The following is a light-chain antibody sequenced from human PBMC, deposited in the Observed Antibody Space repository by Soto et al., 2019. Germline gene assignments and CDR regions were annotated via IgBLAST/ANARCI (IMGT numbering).Light chain of an antibody. V-gene: IGKV3-20*01. J-gene: IGKJ1*01. CDR1: QSVSSRY. CDR3: QPDVISPWT. Sequence: EIVLTQSPGTLSLSPGETATLSCRASQSVSSRYFAWYQQKPGQAPRLLIYGASSRATGIPDRFSGSGSGTDFTLTISRLEPEALAVYYCQPDVISPWTFGQGTKVEIK. CDR2: GAS.